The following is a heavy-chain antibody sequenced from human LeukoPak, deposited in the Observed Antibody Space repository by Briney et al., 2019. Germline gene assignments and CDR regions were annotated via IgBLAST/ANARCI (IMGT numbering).Heavy chain of an antibody. J-gene: IGHJ5*02. V-gene: IGHV1-46*01. CDR3: ARVDIAAAGPNWFDP. CDR2: INPSGGST. Sequence: ASVEVSCKASGYTFTSYYMHWVRQAPGQGLEWMGIINPSGGSTSYAQKFQGRVTMTRDTSTSTVYMELSSLRSEDTAVYYCARVDIAAAGPNWFDPWGQGTLVTVSS. CDR1: GYTFTSYY. D-gene: IGHD6-13*01.